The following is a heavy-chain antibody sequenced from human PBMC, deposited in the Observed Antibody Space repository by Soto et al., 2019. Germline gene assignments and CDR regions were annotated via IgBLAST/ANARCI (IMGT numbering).Heavy chain of an antibody. Sequence: QVQLVQSGAEVKKPGASVKVSCKASGYTFTSYDFNWVRQATGQGPEWLGWMNPVSGDTGYSQKFQGRVTMTSDTSRSTAYMELSSLRSEDTAVYYCSRSPRNWGFDFWGRGTQVTVSS. V-gene: IGHV1-8*01. D-gene: IGHD7-27*01. CDR2: MNPVSGDT. J-gene: IGHJ4*02. CDR1: GYTFTSYD. CDR3: SRSPRNWGFDF.